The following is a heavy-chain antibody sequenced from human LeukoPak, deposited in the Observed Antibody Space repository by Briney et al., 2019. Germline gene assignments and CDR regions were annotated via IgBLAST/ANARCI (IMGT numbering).Heavy chain of an antibody. CDR1: GFTFGDYA. J-gene: IGHJ5*02. D-gene: IGHD5-12*01. V-gene: IGHV3-49*03. Sequence: PGGSLRLSCTASGFTFGDYAMSWFRQAPGKGLEWVGFIRSKAYGGTTEYAASAKGRFTISRDDSKSIAYLQMNSLKTEDTAVYYCTRASSGYVYQNWFDPWGQGTLVTVSS. CDR2: IRSKAYGGTT. CDR3: TRASSGYVYQNWFDP.